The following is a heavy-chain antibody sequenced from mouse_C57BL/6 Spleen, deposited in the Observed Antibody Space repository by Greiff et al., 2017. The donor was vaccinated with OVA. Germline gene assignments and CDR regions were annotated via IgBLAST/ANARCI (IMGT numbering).Heavy chain of an antibody. D-gene: IGHD1-1*01. J-gene: IGHJ3*01. V-gene: IGHV1-7*01. CDR2: INPRSGDT. CDR1: GYTFTSYW. CDR3: ARNEVGSWLAY. Sequence: VQLQESGAELAKPGASVKLSCKASGYTFTSYWMHWVKQRPGQGLEWIGYINPRSGDTKYNQKFKDKATLTADKSSSTAYMQLSSLTSEDSAVYYCARNEVGSWLAYWGQGTLVTVSA.